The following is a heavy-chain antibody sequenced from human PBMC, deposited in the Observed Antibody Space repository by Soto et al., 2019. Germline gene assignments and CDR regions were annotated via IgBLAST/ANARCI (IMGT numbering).Heavy chain of an antibody. Sequence: PSEALSLTCTGSGGCISSDYWNGLRDPPGKGLEWIGYIYYSGSTNYNPSLKSRVTISVDTSKNQFSLKLSSVTAADTAVYYCAREGYDSRHSYSYGMHVWGQGTTVTVS. CDR2: IYYSGST. CDR3: AREGYDSRHSYSYGMHV. CDR1: GGCISSDY. V-gene: IGHV4-59*01. J-gene: IGHJ6*02. D-gene: IGHD3-22*01.